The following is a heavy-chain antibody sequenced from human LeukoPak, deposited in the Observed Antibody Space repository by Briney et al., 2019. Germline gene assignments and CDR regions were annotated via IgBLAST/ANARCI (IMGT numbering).Heavy chain of an antibody. CDR2: IGSDGGST. CDR1: VFPFRGYW. V-gene: IGHV3-74*03. D-gene: IGHD1-26*01. Sequence: GGPLTLPCTASVFPFRGYWMNWVVQAKGKAQVWVSRIGSDGGSTTYADSVKGRFTISRDNAKNTLYLQMTSLRAEDTAVYYCARGGSGNFYYWGQGTLVTVSS. CDR3: ARGGSGNFYY. J-gene: IGHJ4*02.